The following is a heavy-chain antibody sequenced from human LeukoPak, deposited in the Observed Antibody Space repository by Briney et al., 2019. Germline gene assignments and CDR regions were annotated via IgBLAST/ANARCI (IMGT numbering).Heavy chain of an antibody. V-gene: IGHV3-48*01. CDR2: ISSSSSTI. Sequence: PGGSLRLSCAASGFTFSSYSMNWVRQAPGKGLEWVSYISSSSSTIYYADSVKGRFTISRDNAKNSLYLQMNSLRAEDTAVYYCARVLRQWLVRRGAFDIWGQGTMVTVSS. CDR3: ARVLRQWLVRRGAFDI. D-gene: IGHD6-19*01. J-gene: IGHJ3*02. CDR1: GFTFSSYS.